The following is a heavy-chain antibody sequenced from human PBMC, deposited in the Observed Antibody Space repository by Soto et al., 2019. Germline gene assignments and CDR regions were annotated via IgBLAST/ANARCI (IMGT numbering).Heavy chain of an antibody. V-gene: IGHV3-23*01. J-gene: IGHJ4*02. Sequence: EVQLLESGGGLVQPGGSRRLSCAASGLTFSSNAMSWVRQAPGKGLEWVSAISGSGGSTYYADSVKGRFTISRDNSKNTLYLQMNSLRAEDTAVYYCAKRGSWGSYFDYWGQGTLVTVSS. D-gene: IGHD2-15*01. CDR1: GLTFSSNA. CDR3: AKRGSWGSYFDY. CDR2: ISGSGGST.